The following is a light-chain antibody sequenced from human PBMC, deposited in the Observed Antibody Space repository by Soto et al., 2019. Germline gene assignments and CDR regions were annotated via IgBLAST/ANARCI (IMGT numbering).Light chain of an antibody. CDR2: RNN. Sequence: SVLTHPPSWCVTPCRSFTISCSGISSNIGNNYVYWYQHLPGTAPKLLIYRNNQRPSGVPDRFSGSKSGTSASLAISRLRSEDEDDYPCEAWAERMSAEFGTGNXV. CDR3: EAWAERMSAE. J-gene: IGLJ1*01. CDR1: SSNIGNNY. V-gene: IGLV1-47*01.